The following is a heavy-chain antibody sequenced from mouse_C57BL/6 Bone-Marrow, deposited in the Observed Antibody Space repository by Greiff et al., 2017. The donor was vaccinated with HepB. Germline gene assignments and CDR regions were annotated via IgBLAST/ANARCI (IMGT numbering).Heavy chain of an antibody. CDR3: ARAPIYYYGSWYFDV. Sequence: EVQRVESGAELVKPGASVKLSCTASGFNIKDYYMHWVKQRTEQGLEWIGRIDPEDGETKYAPKFQGKATITADTSSNTAYLQLSSLTSEDTAVYYCARAPIYYYGSWYFDVWGTGTTVTVSS. D-gene: IGHD1-1*01. V-gene: IGHV14-2*01. J-gene: IGHJ1*03. CDR2: IDPEDGET. CDR1: GFNIKDYY.